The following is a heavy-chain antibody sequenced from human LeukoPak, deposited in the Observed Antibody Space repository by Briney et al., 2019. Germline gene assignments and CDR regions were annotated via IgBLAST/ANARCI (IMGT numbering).Heavy chain of an antibody. CDR1: GGTFSSYA. J-gene: IGHJ6*02. CDR3: ARGAYYYDSSGYYYSYGMDV. V-gene: IGHV1-69*13. Sequence: SVKVSCKASGGTFSSYAISWVRQAPGQGREWMGGIIPIFGTANYAQKFQGRVTITADESTSTAYMELSSLRSEDTAVYYCARGAYYYDSSGYYYSYGMDVWGQGTTVTVSS. CDR2: IIPIFGTA. D-gene: IGHD3-22*01.